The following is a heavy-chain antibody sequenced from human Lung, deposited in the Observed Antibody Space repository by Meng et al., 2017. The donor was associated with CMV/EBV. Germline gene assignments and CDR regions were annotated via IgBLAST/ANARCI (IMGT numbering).Heavy chain of an antibody. CDR1: GFPFSNYY. D-gene: IGHD1-26*01. V-gene: IGHV3-11*04. J-gene: IGHJ4*02. CDR2: ISGDGSDL. CDR3: VRDILRVGITYYFDY. Sequence: SCAASGFPFSNYYMSWLRLAPGKGLEWISYISGDGSDLFYGDSVRGRFTISRDNAKNSLYLQINSLRVEDTAVYYCVRDILRVGITYYFDYWGQGXLVTVSS.